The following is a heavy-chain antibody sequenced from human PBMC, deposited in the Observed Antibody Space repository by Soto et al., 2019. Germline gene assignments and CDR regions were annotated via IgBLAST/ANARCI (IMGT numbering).Heavy chain of an antibody. Sequence: TSETLSLTCAVYGGSFSGYYWSWIRQPPGKGPEWIGEINHSGSTNYNPSLKSRVTISVDTSKNQFSLKLSSVTAADTAVYYCAATVTTVTLRSPNWFDPWGQGTLVTVSS. V-gene: IGHV4-34*01. CDR3: AATVTTVTLRSPNWFDP. CDR1: GGSFSGYY. CDR2: INHSGST. D-gene: IGHD4-17*01. J-gene: IGHJ5*02.